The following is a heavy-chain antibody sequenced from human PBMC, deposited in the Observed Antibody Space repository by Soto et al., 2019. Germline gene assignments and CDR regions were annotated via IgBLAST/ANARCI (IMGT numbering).Heavy chain of an antibody. J-gene: IGHJ4*02. CDR3: ARRGSGSYYDY. D-gene: IGHD1-26*01. CDR2: ISGSGDST. CDR1: GFTFSSYA. Sequence: EVQLLESGGGLVQPGGSLRLSVAAPGFTFSSYAMRWVRQAPVKGLEWVSAISGSGDSTYYADSVKGRFTISRDNSKNTLYLQMNSLRAEDTAVYYCARRGSGSYYDYWGQGTLVTVYS. V-gene: IGHV3-23*01.